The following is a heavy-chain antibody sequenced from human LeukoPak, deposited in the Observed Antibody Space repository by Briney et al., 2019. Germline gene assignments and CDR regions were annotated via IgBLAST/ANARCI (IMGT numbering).Heavy chain of an antibody. D-gene: IGHD6-19*01. J-gene: IGHJ4*02. CDR3: ARVEKQWLVGYYFDY. CDR1: GFTFSSYA. CDR2: ISSSGSGGNT. V-gene: IGHV3-23*01. Sequence: GGSLRLCCAASGFTFSSYAMSWARQAPGKGLEWVSGISSSGSGGNTYYADSVKGRFTISRDSSKNTLYLQMNSLRAEDTAVYYCARVEKQWLVGYYFDYWGQGTLVTVSS.